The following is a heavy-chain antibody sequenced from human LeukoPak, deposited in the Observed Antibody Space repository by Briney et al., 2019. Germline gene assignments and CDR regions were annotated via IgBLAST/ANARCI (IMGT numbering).Heavy chain of an antibody. D-gene: IGHD6-19*01. CDR1: GFTFSSYA. V-gene: IGHV3-23*01. Sequence: GGSLRLSCAASGFTFSSYAMNWVRQAPGKGLEWVSAISGSSGSTHYADSVKGRFTISRDDSKNTLYLQMNSLRAEDTAVYYCAKGYSSGWYFFDNWGQGILVTVSS. J-gene: IGHJ4*02. CDR3: AKGYSSGWYFFDN. CDR2: ISGSSGST.